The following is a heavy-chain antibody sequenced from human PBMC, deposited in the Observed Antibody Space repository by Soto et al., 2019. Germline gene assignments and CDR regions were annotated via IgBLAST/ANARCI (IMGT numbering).Heavy chain of an antibody. V-gene: IGHV3-23*01. CDR3: AGHGGYSY. D-gene: IGHD2-15*01. CDR1: GFTVRTNG. Sequence: EVQLLESGGGLVQAGGSLRLSCAATGFTVRTNGMSWVRQAPGKGLEWVASFSSGSSDTHYADSLKGRFAISRDNSKNTLYLQMNSRRVEDTALYYCAGHGGYSYLGQGTLVTVSS. CDR2: FSSGSSDT. J-gene: IGHJ4*02.